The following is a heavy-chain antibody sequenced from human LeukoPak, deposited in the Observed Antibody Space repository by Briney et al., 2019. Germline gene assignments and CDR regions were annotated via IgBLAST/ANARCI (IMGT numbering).Heavy chain of an antibody. J-gene: IGHJ1*01. CDR3: AKDHYYDSSGYSEYFQH. Sequence: GGSLRLSCAASGFTFSDYYMSWVRQAPGKGLEWVSAISGSGGSTYYADSVKGRFTISRDNSKNTLYLQMNSLRAEDTAVYYCAKDHYYDSSGYSEYFQHWGQGTLVTVSS. V-gene: IGHV3-23*01. D-gene: IGHD3-22*01. CDR1: GFTFSDYY. CDR2: ISGSGGST.